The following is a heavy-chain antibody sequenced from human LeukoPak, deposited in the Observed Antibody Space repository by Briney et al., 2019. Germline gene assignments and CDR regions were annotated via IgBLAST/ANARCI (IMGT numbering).Heavy chain of an antibody. CDR2: IYYSGST. CDR1: GASISNYY. D-gene: IGHD6-19*01. V-gene: IGHV4-59*01. J-gene: IGHJ4*02. CDR3: AAEGSSGFDY. Sequence: SETLSLTCTVSGASISNYYWSWIRQPPGKGLEWIGYIYYSGSTNYNPSLKSRVTISVDTSKNQFSHRLSSVTAADTAVYYCAAEGSSGFDYWGQGTLVTVSS.